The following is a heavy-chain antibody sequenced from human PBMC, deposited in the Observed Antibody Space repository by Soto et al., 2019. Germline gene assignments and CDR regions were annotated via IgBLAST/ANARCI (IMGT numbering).Heavy chain of an antibody. CDR3: ATKTGGGWEDGMDV. CDR2: MNPNSGNT. J-gene: IGHJ6*02. D-gene: IGHD6-19*01. Sequence: ASXKVSCKASGYTFTSYDINWVRQATGQGLEWMGWMNPNSGNTGYAQKFQGRVTMTRNTSISTAYMELSSLRSEDTAVYYCATKTGGGWEDGMDVWGQGTTVNVSS. V-gene: IGHV1-8*01. CDR1: GYTFTSYD.